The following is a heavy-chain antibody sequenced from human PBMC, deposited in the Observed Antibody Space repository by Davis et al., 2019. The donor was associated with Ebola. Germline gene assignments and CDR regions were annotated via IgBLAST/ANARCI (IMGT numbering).Heavy chain of an antibody. CDR1: GGSISYHY. Sequence: SETLSLTCTVFGGSISYHYWSWIRQSPGKGLEWIGHIHYSGSTHYNPSLKSRVTTSVDTSKNQFSLSLSSVTAADTAVYYCARMPTVTADHWYFDLWGRGTLVAVSS. CDR2: IHYSGST. CDR3: ARMPTVTADHWYFDL. V-gene: IGHV4-59*11. J-gene: IGHJ2*01. D-gene: IGHD4-17*01.